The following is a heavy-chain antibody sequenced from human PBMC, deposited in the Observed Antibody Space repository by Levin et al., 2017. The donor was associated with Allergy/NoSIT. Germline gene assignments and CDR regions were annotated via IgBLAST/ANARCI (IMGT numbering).Heavy chain of an antibody. J-gene: IGHJ4*02. CDR1: GFTFSDYY. V-gene: IGHV3-11*05. D-gene: IGHD2/OR15-2a*01. Sequence: SCAASGFTFSDYYMSWIRQAPGKGLEWVSYISSSSGYTNYADSVKVLFPLSIYNAEPSLYLQMHSLRYEDTAFYYCARDEGAEANSYLQFWGQGTLVNVSS. CDR2: ISSSSGYT. CDR3: ARDEGAEANSYLQF.